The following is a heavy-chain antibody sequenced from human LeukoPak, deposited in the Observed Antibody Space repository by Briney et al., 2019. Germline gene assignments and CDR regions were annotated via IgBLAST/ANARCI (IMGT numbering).Heavy chain of an antibody. D-gene: IGHD6-13*01. V-gene: IGHV1-46*04. CDR2: INPSGGST. Sequence: ASVKVSCKASGYTFTGYYMHWVRQAPGQGLEWMGIINPSGGSTNYAQKLQGRVTMTRDTSTNTVYMELGSLRSEDTAVYYCARVAAAGFAYDKFDPWGQGTLVTVSS. CDR1: GYTFTGYY. J-gene: IGHJ5*02. CDR3: ARVAAAGFAYDKFDP.